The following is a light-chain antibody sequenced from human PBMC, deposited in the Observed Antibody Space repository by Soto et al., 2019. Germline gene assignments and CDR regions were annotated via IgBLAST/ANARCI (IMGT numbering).Light chain of an antibody. CDR1: SSNIGAGYD. V-gene: IGLV1-40*01. J-gene: IGLJ3*02. CDR3: QSYDSSLSSWV. CDR2: GNS. Sequence: QAVVTQPPSVSGAPGQRVTISCTGSSSNIGAGYDVHWYQQLPGTAPKLLIYGNSNRPSGVPDRFSGSKSGTSASLAITGLQAEDEADYSCQSYDSSLSSWVFGGGTKLTVL.